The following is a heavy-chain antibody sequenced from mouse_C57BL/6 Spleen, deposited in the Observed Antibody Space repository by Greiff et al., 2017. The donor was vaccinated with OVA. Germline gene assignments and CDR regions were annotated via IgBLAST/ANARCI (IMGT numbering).Heavy chain of an antibody. D-gene: IGHD2-2*01. CDR3: ARRKDGYGAMDY. CDR1: GYTFTSYW. Sequence: VQLQQPGAELVKPGASVKMSCKASGYTFTSYWITWVKQRPGQGLEWIGDIYPGSGSTNYNEKFKSKATLTVDTSSSTSYMLLSSLTSEDSAVYDCARRKDGYGAMDYWGQGTSVTVSS. V-gene: IGHV1-55*01. CDR2: IYPGSGST. J-gene: IGHJ4*01.